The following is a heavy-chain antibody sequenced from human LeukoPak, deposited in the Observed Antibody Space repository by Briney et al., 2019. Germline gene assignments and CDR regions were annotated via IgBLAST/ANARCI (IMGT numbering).Heavy chain of an antibody. CDR3: APHRDGSYPFDY. J-gene: IGHJ4*02. D-gene: IGHD1-26*01. Sequence: GGSLRLSCAASGFTFSSYWMNWVRQAPGKGLVWVSRIASDGSSTTYADSVKGRFSISRDNAKNTLYLQMNSLRDEDTAVYYCAPHRDGSYPFDYWGQGTLVTVSS. CDR1: GFTFSSYW. V-gene: IGHV3-74*01. CDR2: IASDGSST.